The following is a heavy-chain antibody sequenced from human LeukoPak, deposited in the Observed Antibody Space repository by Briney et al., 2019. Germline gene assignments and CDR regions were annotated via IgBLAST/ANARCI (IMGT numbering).Heavy chain of an antibody. V-gene: IGHV1-18*01. D-gene: IGHD6-19*01. J-gene: IGHJ4*02. CDR2: ISAYNGNT. CDR1: GYTFTIYG. Sequence: ASVTVSCKASGYTFTIYGISWVRQAPGQGLEWMGWISAYNGNTNYAQKLQGRVTMTTDTSTSTAYMELRSLRSDDTAVYYCARPSREGYSSGWYYFDYWGQGTLVTVSS. CDR3: ARPSREGYSSGWYYFDY.